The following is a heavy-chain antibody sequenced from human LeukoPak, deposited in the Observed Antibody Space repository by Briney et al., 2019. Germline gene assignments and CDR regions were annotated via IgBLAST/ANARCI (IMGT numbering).Heavy chain of an antibody. V-gene: IGHV3-48*03. D-gene: IGHD3-10*01. J-gene: IGHJ4*02. Sequence: GGSLRLSCAASGFTFSSYEMNWVRQAPGKGLEWVSYISSSGSTIYYADSVKGRFTISRDNAKNSLYLQMNSLRAEDTAVYYCAQDSPLYGSGNYRSPDYWGQGTLVTVSS. CDR1: GFTFSSYE. CDR3: AQDSPLYGSGNYRSPDY. CDR2: ISSSGSTI.